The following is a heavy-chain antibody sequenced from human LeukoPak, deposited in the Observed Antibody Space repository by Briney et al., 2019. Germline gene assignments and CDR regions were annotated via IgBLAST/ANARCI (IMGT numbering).Heavy chain of an antibody. CDR3: ARDSIAAAGIDY. CDR1: GYTFTGYY. Sequence: ASVKVSCKASGYTFTGYYMHWVRQAPGQGLEWMGWINPNSGGTNYAQKFQGGVTMTRDTSISTAYMELSRLRSDDTAVYYCARDSIAAAGIDYWGQGTLVTVSS. J-gene: IGHJ4*02. V-gene: IGHV1-2*02. CDR2: INPNSGGT. D-gene: IGHD6-13*01.